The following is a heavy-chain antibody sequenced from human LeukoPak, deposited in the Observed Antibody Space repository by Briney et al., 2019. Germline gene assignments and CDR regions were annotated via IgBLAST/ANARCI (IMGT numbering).Heavy chain of an antibody. CDR1: GFTFSSYW. J-gene: IGHJ4*02. V-gene: IGHV3-7*01. D-gene: IGHD5/OR15-5a*01. Sequence: GGSLRLSCAASGFTFSSYWMSWVRQAPGKGLEWVANIKQDGSEKYYVDSVKGRFTISRDNAKNSLYLQMNNLRAEDTAVYYCARRSDSTIWGACDYWGQGTLVTVSS. CDR3: ARRSDSTIWGACDY. CDR2: IKQDGSEK.